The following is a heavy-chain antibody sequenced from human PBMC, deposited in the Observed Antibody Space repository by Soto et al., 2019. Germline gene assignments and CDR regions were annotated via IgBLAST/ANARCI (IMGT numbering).Heavy chain of an antibody. CDR2: ISSSSSYI. Sequence: NPGGSLRLSCAASGFTFSSYSMNWVRQAPGKGLEWVSPISSSSSYIYYADSVKGRFTISRDNAKNSLYLQMNSLRAEDTAVYYCARAPRSMIVVVITAYFDYWGQGTLVTVSS. J-gene: IGHJ4*02. CDR1: GFTFSSYS. V-gene: IGHV3-21*01. CDR3: ARAPRSMIVVVITAYFDY. D-gene: IGHD3-22*01.